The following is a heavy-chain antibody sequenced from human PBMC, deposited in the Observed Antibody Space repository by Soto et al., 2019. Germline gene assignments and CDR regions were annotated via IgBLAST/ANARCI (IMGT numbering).Heavy chain of an antibody. J-gene: IGHJ5*02. V-gene: IGHV3-23*01. CDR3: AKDRGGYYGSGNWFDP. CDR1: GFTFSSYA. CDR2: ISGSGGST. Sequence: EVQLLESGGGLVQPGGSPRLSCAASGFTFSSYAMSWVRQAPGKGLEWVSAISGSGGSTYYADSVKGRFTISRDNSKNTLYLQMNSLRAEDTAVYYCAKDRGGYYGSGNWFDPWGQGTLVTVSS. D-gene: IGHD3-10*01.